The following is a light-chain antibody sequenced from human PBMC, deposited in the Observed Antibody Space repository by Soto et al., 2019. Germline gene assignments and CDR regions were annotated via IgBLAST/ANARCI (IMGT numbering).Light chain of an antibody. J-gene: IGKJ2*01. CDR3: QQRGNWPPT. CDR1: QSVSSY. V-gene: IGKV3-11*01. CDR2: DAS. Sequence: IVLTQSPATLSLSPGERATLSCRASQSVSSYLAWYQQKPSQAPRLLIYDASSRATGIPARFSGSGSATDFTLTISSLEPEDFAVYYCQQRGNWPPTFGQGTKLEIK.